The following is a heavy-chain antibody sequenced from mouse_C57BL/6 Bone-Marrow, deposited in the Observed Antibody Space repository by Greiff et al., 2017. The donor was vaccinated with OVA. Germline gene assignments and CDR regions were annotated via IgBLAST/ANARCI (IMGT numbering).Heavy chain of an antibody. CDR1: GFTFSSYG. V-gene: IGHV5-6*01. J-gene: IGHJ3*01. Sequence: EVKLVESGGDLVKPGGSLKLSCAASGFTFSSYGMSWVRQTPDKRLEWVATISSGGSYTYYPDSVKGRFTISRDNAKNTLYLQMSSLRSADTAMYYCARKGWLPFAYWGQGTLVTVSA. CDR3: ARKGWLPFAY. CDR2: ISSGGSYT. D-gene: IGHD2-3*01.